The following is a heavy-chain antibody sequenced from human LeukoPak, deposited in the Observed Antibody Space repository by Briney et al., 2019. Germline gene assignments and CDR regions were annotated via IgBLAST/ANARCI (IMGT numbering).Heavy chain of an antibody. D-gene: IGHD3-3*01. V-gene: IGHV3-7*01. CDR3: ARDTLSGVIIGPRMDV. CDR1: GFTFSSYW. J-gene: IGHJ6*02. CDR2: IKQDGSEN. Sequence: TGGSLRLSCAASGFTFSSYWMSWVRQAPGKGLERVAIIKQDGSENYCVGSVKGRFTISRDNTKKSLYLQMNSLRAEDTAVYYCARDTLSGVIIGPRMDVSGQGTTVTVSS.